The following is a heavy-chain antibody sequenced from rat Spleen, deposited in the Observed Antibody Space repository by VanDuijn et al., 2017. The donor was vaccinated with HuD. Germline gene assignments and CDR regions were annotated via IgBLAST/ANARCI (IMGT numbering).Heavy chain of an antibody. V-gene: IGHV5-25*01. CDR3: ARTSLQWFRMDA. Sequence: EVQLVESGGGLVQPGRSLKLSCAASGFTFSNYDMGWVRQAPTKGLEWVASISPSGSSTYYRDSVKGRFIVSRDIAKSTLYLQMDSLRSEDTATYYCARTSLQWFRMDAWGQGASVTVSS. CDR1: GFTFSNYD. D-gene: IGHD1-1*01. CDR2: ISPSGSST. J-gene: IGHJ4*01.